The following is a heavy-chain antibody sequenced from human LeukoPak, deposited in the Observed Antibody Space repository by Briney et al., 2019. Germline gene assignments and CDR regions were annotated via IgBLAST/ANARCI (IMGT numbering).Heavy chain of an antibody. J-gene: IGHJ6*03. Sequence: GASVKVSCKASGGTFSSYAISWVRQAPGQGLEWMGGIIPIFGTANYAQKLQGRVTITTDESTNTAYMELSSLRSEDTAVYYCARGRGQWLPPGYMDVWGKGTTVTVSS. D-gene: IGHD5-12*01. CDR1: GGTFSSYA. CDR2: IIPIFGTA. V-gene: IGHV1-69*05. CDR3: ARGRGQWLPPGYMDV.